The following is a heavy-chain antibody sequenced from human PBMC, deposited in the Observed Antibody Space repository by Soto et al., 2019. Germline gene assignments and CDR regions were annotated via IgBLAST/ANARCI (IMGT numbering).Heavy chain of an antibody. CDR1: GYTFTSYG. D-gene: IGHD3-3*01. V-gene: IGHV1-18*01. CDR3: ARDREDGDFWSGYRLRDHAAFDI. Sequence: ASVKVSCKASGYTFTSYGISWVRQDPGQGLEWMGWISAYNGNTNYAQKLQGRVTMTTDTSTSTAYMELRSLRSDDTAVYYCARDREDGDFWSGYRLRDHAAFDIWGQGTMVTVSS. J-gene: IGHJ3*02. CDR2: ISAYNGNT.